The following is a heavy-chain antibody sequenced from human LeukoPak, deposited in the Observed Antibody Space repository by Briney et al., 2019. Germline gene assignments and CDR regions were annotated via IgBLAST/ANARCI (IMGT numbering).Heavy chain of an antibody. CDR3: ARSAARRFFAY. Sequence: SETLSLTCAVYGGSFSGSYWSWTRHPPGKGLEWIGEINHSGSTNYNPSLKSRVTISVDTSKNQFSLKLSSVTAADTAVYYCARSAARRFFAYWGQGTLVTVSS. D-gene: IGHD6-6*01. CDR1: GGSFSGSY. J-gene: IGHJ4*02. CDR2: INHSGST. V-gene: IGHV4-34*01.